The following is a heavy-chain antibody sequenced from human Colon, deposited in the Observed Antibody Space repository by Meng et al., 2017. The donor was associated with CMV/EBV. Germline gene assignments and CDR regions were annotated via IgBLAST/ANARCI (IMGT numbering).Heavy chain of an antibody. CDR2: MRFHGSNE. V-gene: IGHV3-30*02. CDR3: AKDLKAYSSGWSSDY. CDR1: GFTFNIYD. J-gene: IGHJ4*02. Sequence: GGSLRLSCAASGFTFNIYDIHWVRQAPGKGLEWVAVMRFHGSNEYYADSVKGRFSASRDNSKSTLYLQMNSLKPEDTAVYFCAKDLKAYSSGWSSDYWGQGTLVTVSS. D-gene: IGHD6-19*01.